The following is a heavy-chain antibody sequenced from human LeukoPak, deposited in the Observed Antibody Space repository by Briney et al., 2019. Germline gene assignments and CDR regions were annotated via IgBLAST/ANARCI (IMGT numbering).Heavy chain of an antibody. CDR2: IYYSGST. Sequence: PSETLSLTCTVSGGSISSYYWSWIRQPPGKGLEWIGYIYYSGSTNYNPSLKSRVAISVDTSKNQFSLKLSSVTAADTAVYYCARVPRLGYCSSTSCLDAFDIWGQGTMVTVSS. D-gene: IGHD2-2*01. CDR3: ARVPRLGYCSSTSCLDAFDI. V-gene: IGHV4-59*01. J-gene: IGHJ3*02. CDR1: GGSISSYY.